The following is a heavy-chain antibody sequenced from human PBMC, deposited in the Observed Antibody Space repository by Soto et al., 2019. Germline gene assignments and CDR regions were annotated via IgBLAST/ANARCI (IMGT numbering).Heavy chain of an antibody. D-gene: IGHD3-22*01. CDR3: ARDLGPYDSSGYLLY. V-gene: IGHV3-33*01. CDR2: IWYDGSNK. J-gene: IGHJ4*02. Sequence: QVQLVESGGGVVQPGRSLRLSCAASGFTFSSYGMHWVRQAPGKGLEWVAVIWYDGSNKYYADSVKGRFTISRDNSKNTLYLQMNSLRAEDTAVYYCARDLGPYDSSGYLLYWGQGTLVTISS. CDR1: GFTFSSYG.